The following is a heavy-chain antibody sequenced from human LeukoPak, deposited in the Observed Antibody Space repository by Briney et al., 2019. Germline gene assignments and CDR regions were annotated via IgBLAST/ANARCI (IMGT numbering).Heavy chain of an antibody. CDR2: INQDGSII. CDR3: ATSDDSSGSD. D-gene: IGHD3-22*01. J-gene: IGHJ4*02. Sequence: GGSLRLSCAASGFTFSGYWMSWVRQAPGKGLEWEANINQDGSIIHYVDSAKGRFTISRDNAKNSLYLQMNYLRAEDTALYYCATSDDSSGSDWGQGTLVTVSS. V-gene: IGHV3-7*01. CDR1: GFTFSGYW.